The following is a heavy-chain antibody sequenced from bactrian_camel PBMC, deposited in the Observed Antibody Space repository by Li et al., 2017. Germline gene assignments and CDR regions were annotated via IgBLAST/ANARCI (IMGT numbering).Heavy chain of an antibody. Sequence: HVQLVESGGGLVQPGGSLRLSCAVSGWTYIMAWFRQAPGKEREGVAAIYTRGGITYYADSVKGRFTISQDNTKTTLYLQMNSLKPEDTAMYSCAAAFRYRDDWYNEATYGVWGQGTQVTVS. V-gene: IGHV3S54*01. CDR2: IYTRGGIT. J-gene: IGHJ4*01. CDR3: AAAFRYRDDWYNEATYGV. CDR1: GWTYI. D-gene: IGHD1*01.